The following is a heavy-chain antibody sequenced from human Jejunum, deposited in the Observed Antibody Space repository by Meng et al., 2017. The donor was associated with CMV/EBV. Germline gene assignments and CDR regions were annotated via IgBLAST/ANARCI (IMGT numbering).Heavy chain of an antibody. Sequence: GAEVKQPGESLKITCKGSGYSFTNYWTGWVRQMPGKGLEWMGIIFPRDSEPRYSPAFQDQVTISDDTSITAAYLQWGRLKASETAMYYRARLGSSSSGDYWGQGTLVTVSS. J-gene: IGHJ4*02. V-gene: IGHV5-51*03. CDR3: ARLGSSSSGDY. D-gene: IGHD6-6*01. CDR2: IFPRDSEP. CDR1: GYSFTNYW.